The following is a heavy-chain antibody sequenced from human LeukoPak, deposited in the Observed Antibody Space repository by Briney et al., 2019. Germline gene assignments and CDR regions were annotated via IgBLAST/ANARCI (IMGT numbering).Heavy chain of an antibody. J-gene: IGHJ4*02. CDR2: VNPKSGGT. V-gene: IGHV1-2*02. D-gene: IGHD3-22*01. CDR3: ARDWACNDSSGYSGVDY. CDR1: GYTFTAYY. Sequence: GASVKVSCRASGYTFTAYYIHWVRQAPGQGLEWVGWVNPKSGGTNSAQEFQGRLTMTRDTSISTAYMELSRLRSDDTAVYYCARDWACNDSSGYSGVDYWGQGTLVTVSS.